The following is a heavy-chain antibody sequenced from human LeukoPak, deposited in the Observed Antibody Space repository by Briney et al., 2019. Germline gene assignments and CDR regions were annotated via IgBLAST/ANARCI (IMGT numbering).Heavy chain of an antibody. CDR1: GFTFSNYA. CDR2: VSGSGGST. CDR3: AKVVGAIPYYFDY. D-gene: IGHD1-26*01. Sequence: PGGSLRLSCAASGFTFSNYAMSWVRQAPGKGLEWVSAVSGSGGSTYYADSVKGRFTISRDNSKNTLYLQMKSLRAEHTAVYYCAKVVGAIPYYFDYWGQGTLVTVAS. J-gene: IGHJ4*02. V-gene: IGHV3-23*01.